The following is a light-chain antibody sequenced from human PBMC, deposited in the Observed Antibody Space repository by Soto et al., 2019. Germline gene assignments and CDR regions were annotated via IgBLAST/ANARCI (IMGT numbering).Light chain of an antibody. Sequence: EIVLTQSPGTLSLSPGEGATLSCRASQSVSSSYLAWYQQKPGQAPRLLIYDASSRATGIPDRFSGSGSGTDFPLPISRLEPEAFAVYYCPQYRSSPPLTFGPGTNVDIK. J-gene: IGKJ3*01. V-gene: IGKV3-20*01. CDR2: DAS. CDR1: QSVSSSY. CDR3: PQYRSSPPLT.